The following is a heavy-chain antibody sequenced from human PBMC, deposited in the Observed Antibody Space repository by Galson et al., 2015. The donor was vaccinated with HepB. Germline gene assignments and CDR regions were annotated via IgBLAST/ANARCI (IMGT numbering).Heavy chain of an antibody. CDR3: ARETRGYSYALVWGDYYYGLDV. D-gene: IGHD5-18*01. CDR1: GYTFMNYG. V-gene: IGHV1-18*01. J-gene: IGHJ6*02. CDR2: ISAYNGNT. Sequence: SVKVSCKASGYTFMNYGISWVRQAPGQGLEWMGWISAYNGNTKYAQKVQDRVTMTIDKSTSTAAMELRSLRSDDTAVYFCARETRGYSYALVWGDYYYGLDVWGQGTTVTVS.